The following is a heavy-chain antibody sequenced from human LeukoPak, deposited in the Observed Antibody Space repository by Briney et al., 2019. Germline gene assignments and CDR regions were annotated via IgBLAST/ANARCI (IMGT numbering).Heavy chain of an antibody. CDR2: ISGSGGST. D-gene: IGHD5-18*01. CDR3: ARDGDTAMRAFDI. J-gene: IGHJ3*02. V-gene: IGHV3-23*01. CDR1: GFTFSSYA. Sequence: TGGSLRLSCAASGFTFSSYAMSWVRQAPGKGLEWVSAISGSGGSTYYADPVKGRFTISRDNSKNTLYLQMNSLRAEDTAVYYCARDGDTAMRAFDIWGQGTMVTVSS.